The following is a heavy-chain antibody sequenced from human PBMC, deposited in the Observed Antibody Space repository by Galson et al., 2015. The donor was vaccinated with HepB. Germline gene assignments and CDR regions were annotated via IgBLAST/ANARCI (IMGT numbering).Heavy chain of an antibody. CDR1: GYTFTSYG. J-gene: IGHJ4*02. Sequence: SVKVSCKASGYTFTSYGISWVRQAPGQGLEWMGWISTYNGNTNYAQKLQGRVTMTTDTSTSTAYMELRSLRSDDTAVYYCARETPDFLRQIQGHLDYWGQGTLVTVSS. CDR2: ISTYNGNT. D-gene: IGHD2/OR15-2a*01. V-gene: IGHV1-18*01. CDR3: ARETPDFLRQIQGHLDY.